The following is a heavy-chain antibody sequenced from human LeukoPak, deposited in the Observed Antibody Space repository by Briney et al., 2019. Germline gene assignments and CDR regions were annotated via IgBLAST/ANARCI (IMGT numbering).Heavy chain of an antibody. CDR2: IYTSGST. CDR3: AGDAYDILTGYSYYYYYMDV. CDR1: GGSISSYY. Sequence: KPSETLSLTCSVSGGSISSYYWSWIRQPAGKGLEWIGRIYTSGSTNYNPSLRSRVTMSVDTPKNQFSLKLSSVTAADTAVYYCAGDAYDILTGYSYYYYYMDVWGKGTTVTVSS. J-gene: IGHJ6*03. D-gene: IGHD3-9*01. V-gene: IGHV4-4*07.